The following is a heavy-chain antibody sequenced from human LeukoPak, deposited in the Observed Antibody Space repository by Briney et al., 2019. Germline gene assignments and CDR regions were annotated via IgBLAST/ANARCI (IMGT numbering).Heavy chain of an antibody. Sequence: SQSLSLTCTVSGGSISSSGYYWGWIRQPPGKGPQWIGSIYYSGSTNYNPSLKSRSTISVDTSKNQFSLKLSSVAAADTVVYCCARHLGGSYYAGAFDIWGQGTMVTVSS. CDR2: IYYSGST. CDR1: GGSISSSGYY. D-gene: IGHD1-26*01. V-gene: IGHV4-39*07. J-gene: IGHJ3*02. CDR3: ARHLGGSYYAGAFDI.